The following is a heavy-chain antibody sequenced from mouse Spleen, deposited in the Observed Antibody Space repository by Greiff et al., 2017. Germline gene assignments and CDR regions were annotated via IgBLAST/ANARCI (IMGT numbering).Heavy chain of an antibody. Sequence: EVKLMESGGGLVKPEGSLKLSCAASGFAFSSYGMAWVRQTPEKRLEWVATISNCGVSTYYPDNVKGRFTISRDNAKNTLYLQMSSLKSEDTAMYYCTRRRDGGNYFDYWGQGTTLTVSS. J-gene: IGHJ2*01. CDR3: TRRRDGGNYFDY. V-gene: IGHV5-12-1*01. D-gene: IGHD3-3*01. CDR1: GFAFSSYG. CDR2: ISNCGVST.